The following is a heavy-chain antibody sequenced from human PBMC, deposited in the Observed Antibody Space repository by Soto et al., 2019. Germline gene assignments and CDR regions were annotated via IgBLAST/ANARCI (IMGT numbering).Heavy chain of an antibody. V-gene: IGHV5-51*01. CDR3: ARGYYSFWSGPLDY. CDR1: GTNYW. D-gene: IGHD3-3*01. Sequence: GESLKISCRTSGTNYWIAWVRQRPGKGLEWLGIIYLGDSDTRYSPSFQGQVTISADKSINTTYLRWSTLKASDSGIYFCARGYYSFWSGPLDYWGQGTLVTVSS. J-gene: IGHJ4*02. CDR2: IYLGDSDT.